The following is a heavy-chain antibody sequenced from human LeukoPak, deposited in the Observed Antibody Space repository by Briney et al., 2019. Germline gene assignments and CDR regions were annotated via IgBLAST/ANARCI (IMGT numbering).Heavy chain of an antibody. V-gene: IGHV4-39*01. CDR1: GGSISSSSYS. D-gene: IGHD4-23*01. J-gene: IGHJ4*02. CDR2: IYYSGST. Sequence: SETLSLTCTVSGGSISSSSYSWGWIRQPPGKGLEWIGSIYYSGSTYYNPSLKSRVTISVDTSKNQFSLKLSSVTAADTAVYYCARGPPPYGGNSSPDYWGQGTLVTVSS. CDR3: ARGPPPYGGNSSPDY.